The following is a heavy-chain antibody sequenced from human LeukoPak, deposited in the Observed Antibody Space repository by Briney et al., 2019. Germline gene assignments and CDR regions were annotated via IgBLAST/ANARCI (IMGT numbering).Heavy chain of an antibody. CDR1: GFTFSSYA. J-gene: IGHJ4*02. CDR3: ARAVLGYCSGGSCYSEETFDY. CDR2: ISDSGGST. V-gene: IGHV3-23*01. D-gene: IGHD2-15*01. Sequence: GGSLRLSCAASGFTFSSYAMSWVRQTPGKGLQWVSAISDSGGSTYYADSVKGRFTISRDNSKNTLYLQMNSLRAEDTAVYYCARAVLGYCSGGSCYSEETFDYWGQGTLVTVSS.